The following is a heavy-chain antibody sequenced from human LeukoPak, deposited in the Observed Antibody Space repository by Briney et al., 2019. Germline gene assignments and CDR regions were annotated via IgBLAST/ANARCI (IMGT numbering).Heavy chain of an antibody. CDR1: GYTFTSYG. J-gene: IGHJ4*02. Sequence: ASVKVSCKASGYTFTSYGISWVRQAPGEGLEWMGWISAYNGKTNFAQKLQGRVTMTTDTSTNTAYMELRSLRSDDAAVYYCARDWEYASGTPDYWGQGTLVTVSS. CDR2: ISAYNGKT. D-gene: IGHD3-10*01. CDR3: ARDWEYASGTPDY. V-gene: IGHV1-18*04.